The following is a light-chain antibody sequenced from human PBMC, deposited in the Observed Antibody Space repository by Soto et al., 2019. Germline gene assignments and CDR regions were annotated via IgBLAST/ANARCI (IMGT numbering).Light chain of an antibody. Sequence: QSALTQPASVSWSPGQSITISCTGTGSDGGGYNYVSWYQQHPGKAPKVMIYDVSNRPSGVSNRFSGSKSGNTASLTISGLQAEDEADYYCSSYTSASTPVVFGGGTKLTVL. V-gene: IGLV2-14*01. CDR3: SSYTSASTPVV. J-gene: IGLJ2*01. CDR2: DVS. CDR1: GSDGGGYNY.